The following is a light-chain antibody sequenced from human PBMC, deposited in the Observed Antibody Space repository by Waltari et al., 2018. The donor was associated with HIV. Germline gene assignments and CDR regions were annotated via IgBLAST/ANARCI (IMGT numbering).Light chain of an antibody. CDR3: QLYVSSPALYT. J-gene: IGKJ2*01. Sequence: ELVLTQSPGTLSLSPGERATLSCRASQSVSRYSAWYQQKPGQAPRLLIYSTSNRATGIPDRVSGSGSGTDFTLTISRLEPEDFAVYYCQLYVSSPALYTFGQGTKLEI. V-gene: IGKV3-20*01. CDR2: STS. CDR1: QSVSRY.